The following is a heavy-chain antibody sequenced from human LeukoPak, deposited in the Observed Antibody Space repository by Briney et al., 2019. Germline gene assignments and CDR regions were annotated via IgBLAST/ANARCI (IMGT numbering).Heavy chain of an antibody. CDR1: GYTFTGYY. D-gene: IGHD2-21*02. CDR2: INPTSGGT. J-gene: IGHJ3*02. V-gene: IGHV1-2*02. Sequence: GASVKVSCKVSGYTFTGYYIHWVRQAPGQGLEWMGWINPTSGGTNYAQKFQGRVTMTRDTSISTAYMELSRLRSDDTAVYYCARDQGDVPDAFDIWGQGTMVTVSS. CDR3: ARDQGDVPDAFDI.